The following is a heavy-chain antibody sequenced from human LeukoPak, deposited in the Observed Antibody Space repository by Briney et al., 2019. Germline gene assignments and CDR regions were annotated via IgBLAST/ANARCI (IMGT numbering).Heavy chain of an antibody. J-gene: IGHJ6*03. CDR2: IYYSGLT. D-gene: IGHD1-26*01. CDR3: ARSGSPWYYYYMDV. CDR1: GGSINSYY. Sequence: SETLSLTCTVSGGSINSYYWSWIRQPPGKGLEWIGYIYYSGLTNYNPSLKSRVTMSVDTSKTQFSLKLSSVTAADTAVYYCARSGSPWYYYYMDVWGKGTTVTISS. V-gene: IGHV4-59*01.